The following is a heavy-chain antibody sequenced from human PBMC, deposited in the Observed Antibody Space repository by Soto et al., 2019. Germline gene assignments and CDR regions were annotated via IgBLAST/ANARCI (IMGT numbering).Heavy chain of an antibody. D-gene: IGHD5-18*01. CDR2: INPNSGGT. CDR3: ARQDGYSYGYYFVY. Sequence: QVQLVQSGAEVKKPGASLKVSCKASGYTFTDYYMHWVRQAPGQGLEWMGWINPNSGGTNYAQKFQGWVTMTRDTSINTAYMELSRLRSDDTAVYYCARQDGYSYGYYFVYWGQGTLVTVSS. CDR1: GYTFTDYY. V-gene: IGHV1-2*04. J-gene: IGHJ4*02.